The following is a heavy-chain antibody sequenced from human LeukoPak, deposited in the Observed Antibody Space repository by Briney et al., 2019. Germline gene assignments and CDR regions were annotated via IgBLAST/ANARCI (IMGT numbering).Heavy chain of an antibody. CDR3: ARINDYGDYEDTLDY. Sequence: SDTLSLTCAVYGGSFSGFYWSWIRQPPGKGLEWIGEINHSGSTNYNPSLKSRVTISVDTSKNQFSLKLSSVTAADTAVYYCARINDYGDYEDTLDYWGQGTLVTVSS. CDR2: INHSGST. CDR1: GGSFSGFY. V-gene: IGHV4-34*01. J-gene: IGHJ4*02. D-gene: IGHD4-17*01.